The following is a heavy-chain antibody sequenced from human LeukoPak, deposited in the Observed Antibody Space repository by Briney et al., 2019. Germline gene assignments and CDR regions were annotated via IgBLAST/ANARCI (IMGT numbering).Heavy chain of an antibody. CDR3: ARERSFESTRTVNY. V-gene: IGHV4-61*02. D-gene: IGHD3-9*01. CDR2: IYTSGST. Sequence: SETLSLTCTVSGGSISSGSYYWSWIRQPAGKGLEWIGRIYTSGSTNYNPSLKSRVTISVDTSKNQFSLKLSSVTAADTAVYYGARERSFESTRTVNYWGQGTLFTVSS. J-gene: IGHJ4*02. CDR1: GGSISSGSYY.